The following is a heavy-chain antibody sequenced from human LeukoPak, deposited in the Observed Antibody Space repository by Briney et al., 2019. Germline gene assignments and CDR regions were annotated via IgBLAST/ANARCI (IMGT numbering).Heavy chain of an antibody. J-gene: IGHJ4*02. CDR2: IYTSGST. Sequence: SETLTLTCTVSGGSISSGSYYWSWIRQPAGKGLEWIGRIYTSGSTNYNPSLKSRVTISVDTSKNQFSLKLSSVTAADTAVYYCAREGARYSGYDSWGQGTLVTVSS. CDR3: AREGARYSGYDS. V-gene: IGHV4-61*02. D-gene: IGHD5-12*01. CDR1: GGSISSGSYY.